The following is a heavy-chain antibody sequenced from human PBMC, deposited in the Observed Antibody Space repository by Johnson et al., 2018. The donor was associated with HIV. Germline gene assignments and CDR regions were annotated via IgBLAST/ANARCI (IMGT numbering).Heavy chain of an antibody. Sequence: VQLVESGGGLVQPGGSLRLSCAVSGFTFSNFWMAWVRQPPGKGLEWVATIKTDGSEKYYVDSVKGRFTMSRDNAKNSLYLQMNSLRADDTALYYCVRHGDWKFESWGQGTVVTVSS. D-gene: IGHD1-1*01. CDR2: IKTDGSEK. CDR3: VRHGDWKFES. J-gene: IGHJ3*02. CDR1: GFTFSNFW. V-gene: IGHV3-7*05.